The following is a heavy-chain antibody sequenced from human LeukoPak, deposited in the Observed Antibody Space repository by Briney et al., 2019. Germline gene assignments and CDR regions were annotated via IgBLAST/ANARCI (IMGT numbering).Heavy chain of an antibody. CDR3: ARTLVGATRGYYYYYYMDV. J-gene: IGHJ6*03. CDR1: GGSISTSNYY. V-gene: IGHV4-61*02. CDR2: IYTSGST. Sequence: PSETLSLTCTVSGGSISTSNYYWSWIRQPAGKGLEWIGRIYTSGSTNYNPSLKSRVTISVDTSKNQFSLKLSSVTAADTAVYYCARTLVGATRGYYYYYYMDVWGKGTTVTVSS. D-gene: IGHD1-26*01.